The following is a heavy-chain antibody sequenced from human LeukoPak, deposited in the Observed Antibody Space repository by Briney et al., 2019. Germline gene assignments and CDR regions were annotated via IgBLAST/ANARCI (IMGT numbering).Heavy chain of an antibody. D-gene: IGHD2-8*02. Sequence: SETLSLTCAVYGGSFSGYYWSWIRQPPGKGLEWIGEINHSGSTNYNPSLKSRVTISVDTSKNQFSLKLSSVTAADTAVYYGARLVIRALDSGGQGILVTVSS. CDR2: INHSGST. CDR3: ARLVIRALDS. V-gene: IGHV4-34*01. J-gene: IGHJ5*01. CDR1: GGSFSGYY.